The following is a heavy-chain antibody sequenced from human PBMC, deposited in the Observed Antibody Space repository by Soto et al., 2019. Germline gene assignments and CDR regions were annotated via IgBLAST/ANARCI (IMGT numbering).Heavy chain of an antibody. Sequence: QVQLVQSGAEVKKPGSSVKVSCKASGGTFSSYTISWVRQAPGQGLEWMGRIIPILGIANYAQKFQGRVTITADKSTSTAYMELSSLRAEDTAVYYCASPGGCFGELLCAFDIWGQGTMVTVSS. CDR2: IIPILGIA. D-gene: IGHD3-10*01. CDR1: GGTFSSYT. V-gene: IGHV1-69*02. J-gene: IGHJ3*02. CDR3: ASPGGCFGELLCAFDI.